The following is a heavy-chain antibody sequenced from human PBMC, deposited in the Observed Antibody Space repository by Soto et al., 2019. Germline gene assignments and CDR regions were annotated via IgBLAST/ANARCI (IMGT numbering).Heavy chain of an antibody. CDR1: GGTFSSYA. Sequence: QVQLVQSGAEVKKPWSSVKVSCKASGGTFSSYAISWVRQAPGQGLEWMGGTIPIFGTANYAQKFQGRVTITADESTSTAYMELSSLRSEDTAVYYCATQVRGVDPYYYGMDVWGQGTTVTVSS. V-gene: IGHV1-69*01. CDR2: TIPIFGTA. CDR3: ATQVRGVDPYYYGMDV. J-gene: IGHJ6*02. D-gene: IGHD3-10*01.